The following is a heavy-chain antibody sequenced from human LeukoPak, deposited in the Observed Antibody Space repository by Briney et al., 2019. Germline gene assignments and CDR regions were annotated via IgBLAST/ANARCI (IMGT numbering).Heavy chain of an antibody. V-gene: IGHV4-39*01. D-gene: IGHD6-13*01. CDR2: IYYSGST. J-gene: IGHJ3*02. CDR3: ARHSTTTAALYAFDI. Sequence: SETLSLTCTVSGGSISSSSYYWGWIRQPPGKGLEWIGSIYYSGSTYYNPSLKSRVTISVDTSKNQFFLKLSPVTAADTAVYYCARHSTTTAALYAFDIWGQGTMVTVSS. CDR1: GGSISSSSYY.